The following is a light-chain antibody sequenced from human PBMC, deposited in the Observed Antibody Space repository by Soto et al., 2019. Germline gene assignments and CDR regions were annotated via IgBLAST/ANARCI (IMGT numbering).Light chain of an antibody. V-gene: IGLV3-21*02. Sequence: SYELTQPPSVSVAPGQTATITCGGNNIGSEPVHWCQQKPGQAPVLVVFDNSDRPSGIPERLSGSKSGNTATLTISRVEAGDEADYYCQVWESGSENYVFGAGTKVTVL. CDR2: DNS. J-gene: IGLJ1*01. CDR1: NIGSEP. CDR3: QVWESGSENYV.